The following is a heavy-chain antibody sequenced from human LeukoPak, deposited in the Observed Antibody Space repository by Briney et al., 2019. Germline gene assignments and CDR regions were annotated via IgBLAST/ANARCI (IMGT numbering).Heavy chain of an antibody. CDR2: IIPIFGTA. D-gene: IGHD2-2*01. V-gene: IGHV1-69*13. CDR1: GSTFSSYV. Sequence: SVKVSCKASGSTFSSYVISWVRQAPGQGIEWMGGIIPIFGTANYAQKFQGRVTITADESTSTAYMELSSLRSEDTAVYYCARAYCSSTSCYGTLDYWGQGTLVTVSS. CDR3: ARAYCSSTSCYGTLDY. J-gene: IGHJ4*02.